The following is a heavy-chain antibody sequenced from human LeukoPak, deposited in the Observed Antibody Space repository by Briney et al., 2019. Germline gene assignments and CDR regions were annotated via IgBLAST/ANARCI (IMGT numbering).Heavy chain of an antibody. CDR3: ARGVVAARGSFDY. CDR1: GDSINGFY. D-gene: IGHD2-2*01. V-gene: IGHV4-4*07. J-gene: IGHJ4*02. CDR2: IYTSGST. Sequence: SETLSLTCTVSGDSINGFYWSWIRQAAGKGLEWIGHIYTSGSTNYNPSLRSRVTMSVDMSKNQFSLKLRSVTAADTAVYYCARGVVAARGSFDYWGQGTLVTVS.